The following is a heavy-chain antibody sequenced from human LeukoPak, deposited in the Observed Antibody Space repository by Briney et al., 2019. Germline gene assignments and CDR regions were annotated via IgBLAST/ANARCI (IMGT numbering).Heavy chain of an antibody. J-gene: IGHJ3*02. V-gene: IGHV1-46*01. D-gene: IGHD2-2*01. CDR3: ARETLKIQHDAFDI. Sequence: ASVKVSCKASGYTFTSYYMHWMRQAPGQGLEWMGIINPSGGSTSYAQKFQGRVTMTRDMSTSTVYMELSSLRSEDAAVYYCARETLKIQHDAFDIWGQGTMVTVSS. CDR2: INPSGGST. CDR1: GYTFTSYY.